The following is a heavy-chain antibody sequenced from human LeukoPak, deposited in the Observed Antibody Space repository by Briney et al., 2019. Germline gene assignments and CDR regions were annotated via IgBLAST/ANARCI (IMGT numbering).Heavy chain of an antibody. CDR1: GFTFSSYA. V-gene: IGHV3-30*04. CDR2: ISYDGSNK. CDR3: ARALKWYYYASSGPGYFDL. D-gene: IGHD3-22*01. J-gene: IGHJ2*01. Sequence: PGGSLRLSCAASGFTFSSYAMHWVRQAPGKGLEWVAVISYDGSNKYYADSVKGRFTISRDNSKNTLYLQMNSLRAEDTAVYYCARALKWYYYASSGPGYFDLWGRGTLVTVSS.